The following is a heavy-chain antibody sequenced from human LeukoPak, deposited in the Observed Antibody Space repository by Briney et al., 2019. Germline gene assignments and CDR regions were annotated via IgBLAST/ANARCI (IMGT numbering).Heavy chain of an antibody. D-gene: IGHD3-3*01. V-gene: IGHV3-53*01. CDR1: GFTVSSDY. J-gene: IGHJ4*02. CDR2: IYSGGNT. CDR3: AKDRRRFWSGYLDY. Sequence: GGSLRLSCAASGFTVSSDYMSWVRQAPGKGLEWVSVIYSGGNTYYADSVKGRFTISRDNSKNTLYLQMNSLTAEDTAVYYCAKDRRRFWSGYLDYWGQGALVTVSS.